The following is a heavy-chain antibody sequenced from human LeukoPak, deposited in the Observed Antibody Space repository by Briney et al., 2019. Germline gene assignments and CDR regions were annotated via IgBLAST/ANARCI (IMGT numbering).Heavy chain of an antibody. CDR3: AREGGIAVRQNWFDP. Sequence: SVKVSCKASGGTFSSYAISWVRQAPGQGLEWMGGIIPIFGTANYAQKFQGRVTITTDESTSTAYMELSSLRSEDTAVYYCAREGGIAVRQNWFDPWGQGTLVTVSS. D-gene: IGHD6-19*01. V-gene: IGHV1-69*05. CDR2: IIPIFGTA. CDR1: GGTFSSYA. J-gene: IGHJ5*02.